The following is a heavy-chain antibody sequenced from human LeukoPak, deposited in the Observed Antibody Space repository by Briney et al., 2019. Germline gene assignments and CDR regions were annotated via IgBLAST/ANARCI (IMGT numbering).Heavy chain of an antibody. CDR1: GFTFNSYA. CDR2: INSYGDSK. Sequence: PGGSLRLSCAVAGFTFNSYAMSWVRQAPGKGLEWVSTINSYGDSKYYADSVKGRFTISRDNSRNTLYLQMSSLRAEDTAVYYCATSSTLIVVAPTAIRDYWGQGTLVTVSS. V-gene: IGHV3-23*01. D-gene: IGHD2-2*02. J-gene: IGHJ4*02. CDR3: ATSSTLIVVAPTAIRDY.